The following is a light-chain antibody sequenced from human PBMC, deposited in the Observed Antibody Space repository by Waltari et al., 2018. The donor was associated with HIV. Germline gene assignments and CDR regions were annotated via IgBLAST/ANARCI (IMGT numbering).Light chain of an antibody. V-gene: IGLV1-47*01. CDR2: RND. CDR1: KSNIGNNF. CDR3: ASWDDNLRHWV. J-gene: IGLJ3*02. Sequence: QPKMTQAPSASKTPGQRITMSCSGSKSNIGNNFIYWCQQIPGAAPRLVMARNDQRPAGVPDRFSGTKSGTSAFLAITNLRLDDEATYVCASWDDNLRHWVFGGGTKLTVL.